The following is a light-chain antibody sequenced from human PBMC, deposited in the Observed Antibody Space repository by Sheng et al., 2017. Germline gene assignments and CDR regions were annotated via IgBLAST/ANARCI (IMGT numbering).Light chain of an antibody. CDR3: QQRGNWPPRT. Sequence: EIVLTQSPATLSLSPGERATLSCRASQSVSSYLAWYQQKPGQAPRLLIYGASSRATGIPARFSGSGYGTHFTLTITNLEPEDFAVYYCQQRGNWPPRTFGPGTKLDFK. V-gene: IGKV3-11*01. CDR2: GAS. J-gene: IGKJ3*01. CDR1: QSVSSY.